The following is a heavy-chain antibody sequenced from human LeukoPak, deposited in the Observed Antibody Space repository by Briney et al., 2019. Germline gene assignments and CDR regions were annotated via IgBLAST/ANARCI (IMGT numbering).Heavy chain of an antibody. D-gene: IGHD6-25*01. Sequence: PGGSLRLSCAASGFTFSDYYMSWIRQAPGKGLEWVANIKQDGSDRYYVDSVKGRFIISRDNAKNSLYLQMNSLRDEDTAVYYCARDSAAHGGYWGQGTPVIVSS. V-gene: IGHV3-7*03. CDR2: IKQDGSDR. J-gene: IGHJ4*02. CDR1: GFTFSDYY. CDR3: ARDSAAHGGY.